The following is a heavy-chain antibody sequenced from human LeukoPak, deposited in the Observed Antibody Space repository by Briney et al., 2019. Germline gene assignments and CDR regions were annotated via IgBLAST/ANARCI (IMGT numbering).Heavy chain of an antibody. CDR2: INHSGST. Sequence: SETLSLTCAVYGGSFSGYYWSRIRQPPGKGLEWIGEINHSGSTNYNPSLKSRVTISVDTYKNQFSLKLSSVTAADTAVYYCARGLGGRKKDYWGQGTLVTVSS. CDR3: ARGLGGRKKDY. V-gene: IGHV4-34*01. D-gene: IGHD3-16*01. J-gene: IGHJ4*02. CDR1: GGSFSGYY.